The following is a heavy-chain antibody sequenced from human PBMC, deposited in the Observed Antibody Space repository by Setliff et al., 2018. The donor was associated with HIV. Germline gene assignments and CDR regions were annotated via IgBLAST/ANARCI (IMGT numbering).Heavy chain of an antibody. CDR1: GLIFSRDA. Sequence: GGSLRLSCAVSGLIFSRDAMSWVRQTSGRGLEWLSTITASGDRTYYADSVQGRFTISRDNSNNILFLQMNSLTTEDTAVYYCTKPTTVVTSYYFDSWGQGTQVTVSS. D-gene: IGHD4-17*01. V-gene: IGHV3-23*01. J-gene: IGHJ4*02. CDR2: ITASGDRT. CDR3: TKPTTVVTSYYFDS.